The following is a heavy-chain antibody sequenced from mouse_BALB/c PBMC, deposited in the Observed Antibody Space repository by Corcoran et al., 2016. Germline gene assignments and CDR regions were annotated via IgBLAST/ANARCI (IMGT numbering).Heavy chain of an antibody. Sequence: EVQLQQSGAELVKPGASVKLSCTASGFNIKDTYMHWVKQRPEQGLEWIGRIDPANGNTKYDPKFQGKATITADTSSNTAYLQLSSLTSEDTAVYYCVRGYGNYYYAMDYWCQGTSVTVSS. J-gene: IGHJ4*01. D-gene: IGHD2-1*01. CDR3: VRGYGNYYYAMDY. CDR1: GFNIKDTY. CDR2: IDPANGNT. V-gene: IGHV14-3*02.